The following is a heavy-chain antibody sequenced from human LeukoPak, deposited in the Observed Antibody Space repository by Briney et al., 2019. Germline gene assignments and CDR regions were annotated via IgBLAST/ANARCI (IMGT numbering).Heavy chain of an antibody. V-gene: IGHV4-31*03. CDR1: GGSISSGGYY. J-gene: IGHJ6*02. CDR2: IYHSGST. CDR3: ARDAGYSGYDFPSGYYYGMDV. D-gene: IGHD5-12*01. Sequence: PSQTLSLTCTVSGGSISSGGYYWSWIRQHPGKGLEWIGYIYHSGSTYYNPSLKSRVTISVDTSKSQFSLKLSSVTAADTAVYYCARDAGYSGYDFPSGYYYGMDVWGQGTTVTVSS.